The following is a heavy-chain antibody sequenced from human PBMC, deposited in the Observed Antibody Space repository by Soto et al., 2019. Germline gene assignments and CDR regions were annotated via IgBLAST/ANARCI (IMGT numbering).Heavy chain of an antibody. J-gene: IGHJ4*02. CDR3: AREGKTAFGDVLGPFDY. V-gene: IGHV3-48*02. CDR1: GFTFSGYN. D-gene: IGHD3-3*01. CDR2: INRNNGVV. Sequence: EVQLVESGGGLGQPGGSLRLSCAASGFTFSGYNMNWVRQAPGRVLEWVSYINRNNGVVSYADSVKGRFTISRDNAKNSMSLQMNSLRDEDTAVYYCAREGKTAFGDVLGPFDYWGQGILVTVSS.